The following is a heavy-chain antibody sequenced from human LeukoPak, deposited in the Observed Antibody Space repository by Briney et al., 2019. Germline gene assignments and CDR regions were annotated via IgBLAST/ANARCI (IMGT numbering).Heavy chain of an antibody. Sequence: PGGSLRLSCAASGFTFDDYAMHWVRQAPGKGLEWVSGISWNSGSIGYADSVKGRFTISRDNAKNSLYLQMNSLRAEDMALYYCAKDMGVAGTMGAFDIWGQGTMVTVSS. CDR2: ISWNSGSI. D-gene: IGHD6-19*01. J-gene: IGHJ3*02. CDR1: GFTFDDYA. CDR3: AKDMGVAGTMGAFDI. V-gene: IGHV3-9*03.